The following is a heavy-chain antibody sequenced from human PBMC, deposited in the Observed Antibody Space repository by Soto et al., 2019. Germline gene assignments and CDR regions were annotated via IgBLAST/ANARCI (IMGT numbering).Heavy chain of an antibody. J-gene: IGHJ6*02. CDR2: ISYDGSNK. CDR3: AKDGVLRFLEWLFTSYGMDV. D-gene: IGHD3-3*01. CDR1: GFTFSSYG. Sequence: GGSLRLSCAASGFTFSSYGMHWVRQSPGKGLEWVAVISYDGSNKYYADSVRGRYTISRDNSKNTLYLQMNSLRAEDTAVYYCAKDGVLRFLEWLFTSYGMDVWGQGTTVTVSS. V-gene: IGHV3-30*18.